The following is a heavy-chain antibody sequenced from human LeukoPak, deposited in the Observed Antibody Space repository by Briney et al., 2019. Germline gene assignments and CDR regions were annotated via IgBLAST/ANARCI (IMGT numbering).Heavy chain of an antibody. CDR1: GYTFTGYY. CDR2: INPNSGGT. J-gene: IGHJ6*03. Sequence: GASVKVSCKAPGYTFTGYYMHWVRQAPGQGLEWMGWINPNSGGTNYAQKFQGRVTMTRDTSISTAYMELSRLRSDDTAVYYCARDVTVRFLEWFNYMDVWGKGTTVTVSS. CDR3: ARDVTVRFLEWFNYMDV. D-gene: IGHD3-3*01. V-gene: IGHV1-2*02.